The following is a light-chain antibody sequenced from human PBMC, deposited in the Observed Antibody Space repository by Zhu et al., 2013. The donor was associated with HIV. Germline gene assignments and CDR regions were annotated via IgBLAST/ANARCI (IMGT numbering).Light chain of an antibody. J-gene: IGLJ1*01. Sequence: SYELTQPPSVSVAPGKTARITCGGNNIGSQSVHWYQQKPGQAPVLVIYDDSDRPSGIPERFSGSNSGNTATLTISRVEAGDEADYYCQVWDTSSDHRYVFGTGTKVTVL. CDR3: QVWDTSSDHRYV. CDR1: NIGSQS. V-gene: IGLV3-21*04. CDR2: DDS.